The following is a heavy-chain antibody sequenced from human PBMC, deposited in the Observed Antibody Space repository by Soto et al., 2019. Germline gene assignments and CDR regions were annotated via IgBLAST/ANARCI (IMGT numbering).Heavy chain of an antibody. V-gene: IGHV3-43*02. J-gene: IGHJ4*02. CDR2: ISGDGGST. CDR3: AKGIDGYKDY. D-gene: IGHD5-12*01. Sequence: GGSLRLSCAASGFTFDDYAMHWVRQAPGKGLEWVSLISGDGGSTYYADSVKGRFTISRDNSKNSLYLQMNSLRTEDTALYYRAKGIDGYKDYWGQGTLVTVSS. CDR1: GFTFDDYA.